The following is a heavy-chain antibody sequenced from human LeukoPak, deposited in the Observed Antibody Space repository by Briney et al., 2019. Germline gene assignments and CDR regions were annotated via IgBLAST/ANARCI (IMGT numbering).Heavy chain of an antibody. Sequence: SETLSLTCTVSGGSISSSSYYWGWIRQPPGKGLEWIGSIYYSGSTYYNPSLKSRVTISVDTSKNQFSLKLSSVTAADTAVYYCARDYTIDDILTGYRYNWFDPWGQGTLVTVSS. J-gene: IGHJ5*02. V-gene: IGHV4-39*07. CDR3: ARDYTIDDILTGYRYNWFDP. CDR1: GGSISSSSYY. CDR2: IYYSGST. D-gene: IGHD3-9*01.